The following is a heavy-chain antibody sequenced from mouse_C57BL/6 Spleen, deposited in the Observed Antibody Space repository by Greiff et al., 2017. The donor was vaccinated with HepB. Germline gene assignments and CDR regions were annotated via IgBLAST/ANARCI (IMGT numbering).Heavy chain of an antibody. V-gene: IGHV3-6*01. D-gene: IGHD6-1*01. CDR3: AREGDASPYFDY. CDR1: GYSITSGHY. CDR2: ISYDGSN. Sequence: ESGPGLVKPSQSLSLTCSVTGYSITSGHYWNWIRQFPGNKLEWMGYISYDGSNNYNPSLKNRISITRDTSKNQFFLKLNSVTTEDTATYYCAREGDASPYFDYWGQGTTLTVSS. J-gene: IGHJ2*01.